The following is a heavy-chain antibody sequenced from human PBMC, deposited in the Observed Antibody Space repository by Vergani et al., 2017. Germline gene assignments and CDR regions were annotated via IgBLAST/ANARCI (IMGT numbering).Heavy chain of an antibody. CDR3: ARGSCLGGSCYKPLFDY. Sequence: QVQLQESGPGLVKPSQTLSLTCTVSGRSINSHNYYWSWIRQPAGMGLEWIGRIHTSGNTNYNPSLKSLVTMSEDTSKNQFSLNLTSVTAADTAVYFCARGSCLGGSCYKPLFDYWGQGILVAVSS. CDR2: IHTSGNT. V-gene: IGHV4-61*02. J-gene: IGHJ4*02. CDR1: GRSINSHNYY. D-gene: IGHD2-15*01.